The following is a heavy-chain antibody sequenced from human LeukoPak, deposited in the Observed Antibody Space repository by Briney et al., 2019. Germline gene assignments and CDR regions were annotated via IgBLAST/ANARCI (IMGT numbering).Heavy chain of an antibody. D-gene: IGHD4-23*01. CDR1: GGSISSTSYY. Sequence: SETLSLTCTVSGGSISSTSYYWGWIRQPPGKGLEWIGSIYYSGGTYYNPSLKSRVTISVDTSKDQFSLKLSSVTAADTAVYYCATGGNSRVVGAFDIWGQGTMVTVSS. V-gene: IGHV4-39*01. CDR3: ATGGNSRVVGAFDI. J-gene: IGHJ3*02. CDR2: IYYSGGT.